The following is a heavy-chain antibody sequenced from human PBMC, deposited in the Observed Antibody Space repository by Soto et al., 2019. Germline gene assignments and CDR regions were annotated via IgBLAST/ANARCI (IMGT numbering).Heavy chain of an antibody. Sequence: QVQLVQSGAEVKKPGSSVKVSCKASGGTFSSYAISWVRQAPGHGLEWMGGIIPIFGTANYAQKFQGRVTITADESTSTAYMELSSLRSEDTAVYYCARGGGEGWGSSYYYGMDVWGQGTTVTVSS. CDR1: GGTFSSYA. CDR3: ARGGGEGWGSSYYYGMDV. J-gene: IGHJ6*02. CDR2: IIPIFGTA. V-gene: IGHV1-69*01. D-gene: IGHD2-21*01.